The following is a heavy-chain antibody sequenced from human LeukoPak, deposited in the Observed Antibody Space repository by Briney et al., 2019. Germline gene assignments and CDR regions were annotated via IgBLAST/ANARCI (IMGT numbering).Heavy chain of an antibody. J-gene: IGHJ6*03. CDR1: GFTFDDYG. CDR3: AREGYNWNDFVRGAGTKHYYYYYYMDV. D-gene: IGHD1-1*01. V-gene: IGHV3-20*04. Sequence: PGGSLRLSCAASGFTFDDYGMSWVRQAPGKGLEWVSGINWNGGSTGYADSVKGRFTISRDNAKNSLYVQMNSLRAEDTALYYCAREGYNWNDFVRGAGTKHYYYYYYMDVWGKGTTVTVSS. CDR2: INWNGGST.